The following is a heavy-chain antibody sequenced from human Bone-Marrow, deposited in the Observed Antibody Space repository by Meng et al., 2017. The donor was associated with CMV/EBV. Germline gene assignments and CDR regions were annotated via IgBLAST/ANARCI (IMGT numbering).Heavy chain of an antibody. CDR2: ISAYNGNT. CDR1: GYTFTSYG. Sequence: ASVKVSCKASGYTFTSYGISWVRQAPGQGLEWMGWISAYNGNTNYAQKFQGRVTMTRNTSISTAYMELSSLRSEDTAVYYCARRYTNSRTYYDFWSRTGSASVGVSNWFDPWGQGTLVTVSS. CDR3: ARRYTNSRTYYDFWSRTGSASVGVSNWFDP. V-gene: IGHV1-18*01. J-gene: IGHJ5*02. D-gene: IGHD3-3*01.